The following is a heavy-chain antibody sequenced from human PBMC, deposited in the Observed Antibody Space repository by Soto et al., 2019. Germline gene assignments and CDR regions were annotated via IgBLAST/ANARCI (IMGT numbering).Heavy chain of an antibody. CDR3: ARGRGRGHRTGSSATFDP. D-gene: IGHD3-10*01. CDR2: INHSGST. Sequence: PSETLCLTCAVYGGSFSGYYWSWIRQPPGKGLEWIGEINHSGSTNYNPSLKSRVTISVDTSKNQFSLKLSSVTAANTAVYYCARGRGRGHRTGSSATFDPWGQGTLVTVSS. V-gene: IGHV4-34*01. CDR1: GGSFSGYY. J-gene: IGHJ5*02.